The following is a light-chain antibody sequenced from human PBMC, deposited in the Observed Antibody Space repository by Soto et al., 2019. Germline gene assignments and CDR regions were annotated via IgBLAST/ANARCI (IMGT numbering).Light chain of an antibody. J-gene: IGKJ1*01. CDR1: QGINIY. V-gene: IGKV1-27*01. CDR2: GAS. CDR3: QKYDSAPRT. Sequence: DIQMTQSPSSLSASVGDRVTITCRASQGINIYLAWFQQKPGKVPKLLIYGASTLQSGVPSRFSGSGSGTDFTLTISSLQPEDVATYYCQKYDSAPRTFGQGTKVEIK.